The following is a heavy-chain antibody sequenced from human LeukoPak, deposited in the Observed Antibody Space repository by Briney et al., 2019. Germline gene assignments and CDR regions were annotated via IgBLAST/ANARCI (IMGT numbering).Heavy chain of an antibody. CDR2: ISGSGSYT. J-gene: IGHJ3*02. V-gene: IGHV3-23*01. Sequence: PGGSLRLSCAASGFTFSSYAMNWVRQTPGKGLEWVSAISGSGSYTYYADSVRGRFTISRDNSNNTLYLQMNSLRAEDTAVYYCAKDYYGSSGRRRDDAFDIWGQGTMDTVSS. D-gene: IGHD3-22*01. CDR1: GFTFSSYA. CDR3: AKDYYGSSGRRRDDAFDI.